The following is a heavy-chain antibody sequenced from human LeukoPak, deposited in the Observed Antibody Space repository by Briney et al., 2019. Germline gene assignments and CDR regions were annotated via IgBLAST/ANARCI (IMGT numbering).Heavy chain of an antibody. CDR3: ARKSASGNYPLDY. CDR2: ISADSATT. Sequence: GRSLRLSCAASGFTFSSYSMNWVRQAPGKGLEWVSVISADSATTFYADSVKGRFTISRDNAKNTVFLQMSSLRAEDTALYYCARKSASGNYPLDYWGQGTLVTVSS. CDR1: GFTFSSYS. V-gene: IGHV3-23*01. J-gene: IGHJ4*02. D-gene: IGHD3-10*01.